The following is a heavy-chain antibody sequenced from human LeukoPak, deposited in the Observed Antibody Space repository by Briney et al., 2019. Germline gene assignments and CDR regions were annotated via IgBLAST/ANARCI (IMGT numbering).Heavy chain of an antibody. D-gene: IGHD5-12*01. V-gene: IGHV1-2*02. Sequence: ASVKVSCKASGYTFTGNYMHWVRQAPEQGLEWMGWINPNSGGTNYAQKFQGRVTMTRDTSINTAYMELSRLRSDDTAVYYCARDWSGYDYNWFDPWGQGTLVTVSS. CDR1: GYTFTGNY. CDR3: ARDWSGYDYNWFDP. J-gene: IGHJ5*02. CDR2: INPNSGGT.